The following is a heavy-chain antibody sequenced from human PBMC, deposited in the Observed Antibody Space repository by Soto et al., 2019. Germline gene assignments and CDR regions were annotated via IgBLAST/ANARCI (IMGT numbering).Heavy chain of an antibody. Sequence: PGGSLRLSCAASGFTFSSYGMHWVRQAPGKGLEWVAVTSYDGSNKYYADSVKGRFTISRDNSKNTLYLQMNSLRAEDTAVYYCAKGTTRGGYCSSTSCYPRRYYYGMDVWGQGTTVTVSS. D-gene: IGHD2-2*01. CDR2: TSYDGSNK. V-gene: IGHV3-30*18. CDR3: AKGTTRGGYCSSTSCYPRRYYYGMDV. CDR1: GFTFSSYG. J-gene: IGHJ6*02.